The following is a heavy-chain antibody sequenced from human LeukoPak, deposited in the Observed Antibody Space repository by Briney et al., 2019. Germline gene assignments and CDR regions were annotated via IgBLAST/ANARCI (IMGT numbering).Heavy chain of an antibody. CDR2: INPNNGGT. CDR3: ARIINDYIWGSYRTYYFDY. V-gene: IGHV1-2*02. Sequence: ASVKVSCTASGYTFTAYYMNWVPRAPGQGLEWMGWINPNNGGTNYAQRFQGRVTMTRDTSISTAYMELSRLRSDDTAVYYCARIINDYIWGSYRTYYFDYWRQGTMVSVSS. J-gene: IGHJ4*02. D-gene: IGHD3-16*02. CDR1: GYTFTAYY.